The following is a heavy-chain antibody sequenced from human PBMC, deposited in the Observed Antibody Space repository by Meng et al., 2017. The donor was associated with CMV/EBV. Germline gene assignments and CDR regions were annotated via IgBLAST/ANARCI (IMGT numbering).Heavy chain of an antibody. V-gene: IGHV4-59*01. CDR1: GGSISNYY. D-gene: IGHD6-13*01. CDR2: IYYSGNT. CDR3: ARSEQLLVYLY. J-gene: IGHJ4*02. Sequence: GSLRLSCTVSGGSISNYYWSWIRQPPGKGLEWIGYIYYSGNTDYNPSLKIRVTISLDTSKNQFSLKLSTVTAADTAIYYCARSEQLLVYLYWGQGTLVTVSS.